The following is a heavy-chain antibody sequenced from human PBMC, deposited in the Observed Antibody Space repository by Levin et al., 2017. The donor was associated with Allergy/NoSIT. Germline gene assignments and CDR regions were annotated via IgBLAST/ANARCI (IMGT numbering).Heavy chain of an antibody. D-gene: IGHD3-9*01. J-gene: IGHJ4*02. Sequence: GGSLRLSCAASGFTFSSYGMHWVRQAPGKGLEWVAVISYDGSNKYYADSVKGRFTISRDNSKNTLYLQMNSLRAEDTAVYYCAKDREGYFDWLLGGPLDYWGQGTLVTVSS. CDR2: ISYDGSNK. V-gene: IGHV3-30*18. CDR3: AKDREGYFDWLLGGPLDY. CDR1: GFTFSSYG.